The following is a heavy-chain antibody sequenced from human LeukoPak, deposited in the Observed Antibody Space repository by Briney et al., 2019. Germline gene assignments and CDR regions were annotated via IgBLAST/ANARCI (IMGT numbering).Heavy chain of an antibody. J-gene: IGHJ4*02. CDR2: ISSSSSYI. CDR1: GFTFSSYS. Sequence: PGGSLRLSCAASGFTFSSYSMNWVRQAPGKGLEWVSSISSSSSYIYYADSVKGRFTISRDNAKNSLYLQMNSLRAEDTAVYYCARSLTMTTHFDYWGQGTLVTVSS. CDR3: ARSLTMTTHFDY. V-gene: IGHV3-21*01. D-gene: IGHD3-22*01.